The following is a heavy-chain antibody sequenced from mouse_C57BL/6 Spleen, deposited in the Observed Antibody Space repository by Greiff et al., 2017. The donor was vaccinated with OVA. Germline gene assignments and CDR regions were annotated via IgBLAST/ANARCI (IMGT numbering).Heavy chain of an antibody. V-gene: IGHV1-18*01. Sequence: VQLQQSGPELVKPGASVKIPCKASGYTFTDYNMDWVKQSHGKSLEWIGDINPNNGGTIYNQKFKGKATLTVDKSSSTAYMELRSLTSEDTAVYYCARAAQATWGAMDYWGQGTSVTVSS. CDR1: GYTFTDYN. CDR3: ARAAQATWGAMDY. J-gene: IGHJ4*01. CDR2: INPNNGGT. D-gene: IGHD3-2*02.